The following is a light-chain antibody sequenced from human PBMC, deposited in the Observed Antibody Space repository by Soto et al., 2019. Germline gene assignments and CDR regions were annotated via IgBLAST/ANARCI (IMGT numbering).Light chain of an antibody. CDR1: QSVSSY. CDR2: DAS. Sequence: EIVLTQSPATLSLSPGERATLSCRASQSVSSYLAWYQQKPGQAPRLLISDASNRATGIPARFSGSGSGTDFTLTVSSLEPEDVAVYYCQQRRDWPLTFGGGTKVEI. J-gene: IGKJ4*01. CDR3: QQRRDWPLT. V-gene: IGKV3-11*01.